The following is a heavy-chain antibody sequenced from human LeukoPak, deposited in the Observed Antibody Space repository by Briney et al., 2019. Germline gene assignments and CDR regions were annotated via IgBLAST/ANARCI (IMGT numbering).Heavy chain of an antibody. J-gene: IGHJ6*02. CDR3: ARALEDLYDFWSGSKNYYGMDV. Sequence: SVKVSCKASGGTFSSYAISWVRQAPGQGLEWMGRIIPILGIANYAQKFQGRVTITTDTSTSTAYMELRSLRSDDTAVYYCARALEDLYDFWSGSKNYYGMDVWGQGTTVTVSS. CDR1: GGTFSSYA. CDR2: IIPILGIA. V-gene: IGHV1-69*04. D-gene: IGHD3-3*01.